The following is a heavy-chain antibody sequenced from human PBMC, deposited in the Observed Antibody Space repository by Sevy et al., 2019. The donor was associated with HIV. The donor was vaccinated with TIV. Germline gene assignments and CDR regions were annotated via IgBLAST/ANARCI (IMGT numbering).Heavy chain of an antibody. Sequence: GGSLRLSCAASGFTFSEAWMSWVRQAPGKGLEWVGRIKSKTDAATRDFAVPVRGRFSISRDDSANTVYLVMNNLKPEDTGVYYCAAGTGTSDFDYWGQGTLVTVSS. CDR3: AAGTGTSDFDY. D-gene: IGHD1-7*01. J-gene: IGHJ4*02. CDR2: IKSKTDAATR. V-gene: IGHV3-15*01. CDR1: GFTFSEAW.